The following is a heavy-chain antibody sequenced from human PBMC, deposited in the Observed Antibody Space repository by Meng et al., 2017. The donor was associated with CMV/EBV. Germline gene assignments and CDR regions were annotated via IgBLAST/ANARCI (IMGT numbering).Heavy chain of an antibody. V-gene: IGHV1-18*04. CDR3: ARLYLPQGVITGLPGWFDP. CDR1: GYTFTSYY. J-gene: IGHJ5*02. D-gene: IGHD1-20*01. Sequence: ASVKVSCKASGYTFTSYYMHWVRQAPGQGLEWMGWISAYNGNTNYAQKLQGRVTMTTDTSTSTAYMELRSLRSDDTAVYYCARLYLPQGVITGLPGWFDPWGQGTLVTVSS. CDR2: ISAYNGNT.